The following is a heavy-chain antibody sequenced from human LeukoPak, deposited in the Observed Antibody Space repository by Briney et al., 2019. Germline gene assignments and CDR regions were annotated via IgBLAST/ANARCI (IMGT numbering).Heavy chain of an antibody. V-gene: IGHV4-59*01. CDR1: GGSISSYY. Sequence: PSETLSLTCTVSGGSISSYYWSWIRQPPGKGLEWIGYIYYSGSTNYTNYKPSLKRRVTISVDTSKNQFSLKLSSVTAADTAVYYCARGPYGYFDYWGQGTLVTVSS. D-gene: IGHD3-10*01. CDR2: IYYSGSTNYT. CDR3: ARGPYGYFDY. J-gene: IGHJ4*02.